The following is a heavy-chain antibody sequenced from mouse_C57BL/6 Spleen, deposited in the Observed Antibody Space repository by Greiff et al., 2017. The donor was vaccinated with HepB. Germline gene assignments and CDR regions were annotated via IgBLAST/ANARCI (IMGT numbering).Heavy chain of an antibody. CDR1: GYAFSSSW. V-gene: IGHV1-82*01. J-gene: IGHJ3*01. D-gene: IGHD1-1*01. CDR2: IYPGDGDT. CDR3: ARGGIYYGSSSWFAY. Sequence: QVQLQQSGAELVKPGASVKISCKASGYAFSSSWMNWVNQRPGKGLEWIGRIYPGDGDTNYNGKFKGKATLTADKSSSTAYMQLSSLTSEDSAVYFCARGGIYYGSSSWFAYWGQGTLVTVSA.